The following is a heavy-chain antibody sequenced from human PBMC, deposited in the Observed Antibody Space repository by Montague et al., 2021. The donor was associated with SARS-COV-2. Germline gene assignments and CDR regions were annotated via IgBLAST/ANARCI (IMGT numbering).Heavy chain of an antibody. Sequence: SETLSLTCSVSGGSISSTSYFWGWIRQPPGKGLEWIGNIYYSGYTDYNPSLKSRVALSVDTSKNQFSLRLTSVTAADTAVYYCARRIQDFVVVPSAVGWFDPWGQGTLVSVSS. CDR2: IYYSGYT. CDR1: GGSISSTSYF. J-gene: IGHJ5*02. CDR3: ARRIQDFVVVPSAVGWFDP. D-gene: IGHD2-2*01. V-gene: IGHV4-39*01.